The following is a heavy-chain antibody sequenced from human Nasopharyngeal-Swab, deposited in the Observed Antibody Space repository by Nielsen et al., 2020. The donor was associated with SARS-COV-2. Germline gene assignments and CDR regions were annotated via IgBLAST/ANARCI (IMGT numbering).Heavy chain of an antibody. D-gene: IGHD3-3*01. CDR3: APFWSGCYDYYYGMDV. Sequence: GGSLRLSCAASGFTFSDYYMSWIRQAPGKGLEWVSYISSSGSTIYYADSVKGRFTISRDNAKNSLYLQMNSLRAEDTAVYYCAPFWSGCYDYYYGMDVWGQGTTVTVSS. CDR2: ISSSGSTI. V-gene: IGHV3-11*01. J-gene: IGHJ6*02. CDR1: GFTFSDYY.